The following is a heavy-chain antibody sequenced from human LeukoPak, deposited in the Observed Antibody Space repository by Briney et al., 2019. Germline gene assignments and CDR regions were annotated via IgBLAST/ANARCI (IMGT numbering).Heavy chain of an antibody. CDR1: GGSISCYY. CDR3: ARSPLRAYFDY. CDR2: IYYSGST. V-gene: IGHV4-59*08. Sequence: KPSETLSLTCTVSGGSISCYYWSWIRQPPGKGLEWIGYIYYSGSTNYNPSLKSRVTISVDTAKNQFSLKLSSVTAADTAVYYCARSPLRAYFDYWGQGTLVTVSS. D-gene: IGHD4-17*01. J-gene: IGHJ4*02.